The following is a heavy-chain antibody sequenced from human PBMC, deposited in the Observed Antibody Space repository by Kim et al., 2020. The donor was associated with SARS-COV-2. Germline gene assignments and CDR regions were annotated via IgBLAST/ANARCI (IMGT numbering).Heavy chain of an antibody. CDR3: ARGPPIGGGDCYSH. V-gene: IGHV4-30-2*05. J-gene: IGHJ4*02. Sequence: KPSLNRRVTISIDTSKNQFSLKLSSVTAADTAVYYCARGPPIGGGDCYSHWGQGTLVTVSS. D-gene: IGHD2-21*02.